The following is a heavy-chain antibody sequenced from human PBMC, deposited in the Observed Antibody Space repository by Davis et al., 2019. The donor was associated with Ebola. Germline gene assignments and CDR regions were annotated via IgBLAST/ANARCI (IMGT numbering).Heavy chain of an antibody. V-gene: IGHV1-46*01. J-gene: IGHJ4*02. CDR2: INPSGGST. D-gene: IGHD3-10*01. CDR3: ARDPHGSGSYYKMLFDY. CDR1: GYTFTSYY. Sequence: ASVTVSCKASGYTFTSYYMHWVRQAPGQGLEWMGIINPSGGSTSYAQKFQGRVTMTRDTSTSTVYMELSSLRSEDTAVYYCARDPHGSGSYYKMLFDYWGQGTLVTVSS.